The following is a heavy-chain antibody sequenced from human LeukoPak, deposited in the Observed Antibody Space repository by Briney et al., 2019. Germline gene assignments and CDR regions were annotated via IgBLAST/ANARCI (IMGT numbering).Heavy chain of an antibody. Sequence: SVKVSCKASGGTFSSYAISWVRQAPGQGLEWMGGIIPIFGTVNYAQKFQGRVTITTDESTSTAYMELSSLRSEDTAVYYCARERDSGSLGFDYWGQGTLVTVSS. V-gene: IGHV1-69*05. J-gene: IGHJ4*02. CDR3: ARERDSGSLGFDY. D-gene: IGHD1-26*01. CDR2: IIPIFGTV. CDR1: GGTFSSYA.